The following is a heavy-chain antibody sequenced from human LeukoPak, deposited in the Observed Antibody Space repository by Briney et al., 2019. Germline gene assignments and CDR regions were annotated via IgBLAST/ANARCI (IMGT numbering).Heavy chain of an antibody. V-gene: IGHV3-33*08. D-gene: IGHD1-26*01. CDR2: IWYDESNE. CDR3: ARVRWELHYYYYGMDV. CDR1: GFTFSGYA. J-gene: IGHJ6*02. Sequence: PGGSLRLSCAASGFTFSGYAMHWVRQAPGKGLEWVAVIWYDESNEYYADSVKGRFTISRDNSKNTLYLQMNSLRAEDTAVYYCARVRWELHYYYYGMDVWGQGTTVTVS.